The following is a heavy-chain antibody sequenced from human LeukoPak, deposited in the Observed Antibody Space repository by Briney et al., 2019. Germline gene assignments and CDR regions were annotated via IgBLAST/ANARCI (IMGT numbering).Heavy chain of an antibody. CDR2: ISSSGSTI. D-gene: IGHD5-18*01. Sequence: PGGSLRLSCAASGFTFSSYEMNWVRQAPGKGLEWVSYISSSGSTIYYADSVKGRFTISRDNAKNSLYLQMNSLRAEDTAVYYCARDRDGYSYGSYYYYYGMDVWGQGTTVTVSS. V-gene: IGHV3-48*03. CDR3: ARDRDGYSYGSYYYYYGMDV. J-gene: IGHJ6*02. CDR1: GFTFSSYE.